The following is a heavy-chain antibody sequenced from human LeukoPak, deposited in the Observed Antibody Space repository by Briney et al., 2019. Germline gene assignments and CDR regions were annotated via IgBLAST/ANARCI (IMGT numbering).Heavy chain of an antibody. Sequence: GGSLRLSCTASGFTLSSYKTKWVRQAPGKGLEWVSYITSSGTNMYYADSVKGRFTISRDNAKNSLYLQMNSLRAEDTGVYYCARDYYASGSYNSWASDIWGQGTMVTVS. J-gene: IGHJ3*02. CDR2: ITSSGTNM. CDR3: ARDYYASGSYNSWASDI. D-gene: IGHD3-10*01. V-gene: IGHV3-48*03. CDR1: GFTLSSYK.